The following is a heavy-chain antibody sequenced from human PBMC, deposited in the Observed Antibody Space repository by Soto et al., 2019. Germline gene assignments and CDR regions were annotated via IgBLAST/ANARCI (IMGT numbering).Heavy chain of an antibody. Sequence: QVQLVESGGGVVQPGTSLRLSCVASGFSFSDYGMHWVRQAPGKGLEWVAVIWFDRSNKYYGESVKGRFTISRDNSKNTVTLQMDRLRADDTAVYYCTRRRSTVTTAWFYHAMDVWGQGTTVTVS. CDR2: IWFDRSNK. V-gene: IGHV3-33*01. J-gene: IGHJ6*02. CDR3: TRRRSTVTTAWFYHAMDV. CDR1: GFSFSDYG. D-gene: IGHD4-17*01.